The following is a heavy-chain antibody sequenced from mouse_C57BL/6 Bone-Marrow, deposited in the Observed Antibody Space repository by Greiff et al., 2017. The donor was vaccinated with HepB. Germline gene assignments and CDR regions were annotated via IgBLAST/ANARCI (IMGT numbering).Heavy chain of an antibody. CDR1: GYTFTSYW. CDR2: IYPGSGRT. V-gene: IGHV1-55*01. CDR3: ARYDYDEEFAY. Sequence: VQLQQPGAELVKPGASVKMSCKASGYTFTSYWITWVKQRPGQGLEWMGVIYPGSGRTNYNEKFKSKATLTVDTSSSTAYMHLSSLTAEDSAVYYCARYDYDEEFAYWGQGTLVTVSA. D-gene: IGHD2-4*01. J-gene: IGHJ3*01.